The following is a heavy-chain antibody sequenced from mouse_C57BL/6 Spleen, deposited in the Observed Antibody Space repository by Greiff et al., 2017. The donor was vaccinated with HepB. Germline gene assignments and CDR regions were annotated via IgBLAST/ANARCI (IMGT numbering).Heavy chain of an antibody. J-gene: IGHJ2*01. CDR2: ISSGGSYT. Sequence: VQLQQSGGDLVKPGGSLKLSCAASGFTFSSYGMSWVRQTPDKRLEWVATISSGGSYTYYPDSVKGRFTISRDNAKNTLYLQMSSLKSEDTAMYYCARQGLQGGFDYWGQGTTLTVSS. D-gene: IGHD2-13*01. CDR1: GFTFSSYG. CDR3: ARQGLQGGFDY. V-gene: IGHV5-6*01.